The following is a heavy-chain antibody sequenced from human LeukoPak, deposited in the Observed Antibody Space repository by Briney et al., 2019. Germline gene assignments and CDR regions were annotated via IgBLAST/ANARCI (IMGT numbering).Heavy chain of an antibody. V-gene: IGHV4-39*07. D-gene: IGHD1-26*01. CDR2: MYYSGST. CDR1: GGSISSSSHY. Sequence: SETLSLTCTVSGGSISSSSHYWGWIRQPPGKGLEWIGSMYYSGSTYYNPSLKSRVTISVDKSKNQFSLKLSSVTAADTAVYYCAREPRELIVGAPGHFDYWGQGTLVTVSS. J-gene: IGHJ4*02. CDR3: AREPRELIVGAPGHFDY.